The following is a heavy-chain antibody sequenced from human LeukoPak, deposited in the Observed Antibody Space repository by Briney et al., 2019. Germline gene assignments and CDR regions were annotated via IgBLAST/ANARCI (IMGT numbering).Heavy chain of an antibody. CDR1: GFTFSSYA. J-gene: IGHJ4*02. Sequence: PGGSLRLSCAASGFTFSSYAMSWVRQAPGKGLEWVSAISGSGGSTYYADSVKGRFTISRDNSKNTLYLQMNSLRAEDTAVYYCAKDVPRGLELPRDPRDYWGQGTLVTVSS. CDR2: ISGSGGST. D-gene: IGHD1-7*01. V-gene: IGHV3-23*01. CDR3: AKDVPRGLELPRDPRDY.